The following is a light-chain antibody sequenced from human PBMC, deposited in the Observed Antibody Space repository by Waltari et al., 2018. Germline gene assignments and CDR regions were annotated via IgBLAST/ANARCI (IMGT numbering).Light chain of an antibody. J-gene: IGLJ2*01. CDR3: AAWDDSLGGPV. CDR2: SND. CDR1: ISNIGSNT. Sequence: QSLLTQPPSASGTPGQRVTISCSGGISNIGSNTINWYRQFPGTAPKVIIYSNDQRTSGVPERFSGSKSGTSASLAISGLQSEDEADYYCAAWDDSLGGPVFGGGTKLTVL. V-gene: IGLV1-44*01.